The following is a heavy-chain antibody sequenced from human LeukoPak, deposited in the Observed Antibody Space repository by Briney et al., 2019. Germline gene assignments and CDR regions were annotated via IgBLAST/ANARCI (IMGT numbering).Heavy chain of an antibody. D-gene: IGHD3-3*01. J-gene: IGHJ4*02. CDR3: ARDDFWSGYYITRY. V-gene: IGHV1-69*04. CDR1: GGTFSSYA. Sequence: ASVKVSCKASGGTFSSYAISWVRQAPGQGLEWMGRIIPILGIANYAQKFQGRVTITADKSTSTAYMELCSLRSEDTAVYYCARDDFWSGYYITRYWGQGTLVTVSS. CDR2: IIPILGIA.